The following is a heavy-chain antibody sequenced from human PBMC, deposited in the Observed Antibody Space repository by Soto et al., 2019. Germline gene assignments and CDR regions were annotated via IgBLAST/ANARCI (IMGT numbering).Heavy chain of an antibody. D-gene: IGHD2-2*01. CDR2: IYYSGST. J-gene: IGHJ4*02. CDR1: GGSISSGDYY. Sequence: SETLSLTCTVSGGSISSGDYYWSWIRQPPGKGLEWIGYIYYSGSTYYNPSLKSRVTISVDTSKNQFSLKVASVTAADTAIYYCGRVMIGTSRHTDSDYWGQGTQVTVSS. CDR3: GRVMIGTSRHTDSDY. V-gene: IGHV4-30-4*01.